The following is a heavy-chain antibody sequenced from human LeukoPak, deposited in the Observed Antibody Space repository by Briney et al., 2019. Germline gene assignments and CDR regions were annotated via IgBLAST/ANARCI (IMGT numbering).Heavy chain of an antibody. CDR3: ARDHRSVVYNWNGGRIYYFDY. V-gene: IGHV4-38-2*02. CDR1: GGSISSYY. Sequence: SETLSLTCTVSGGSISSYYWSWIRQPPGKGLEWIGSIYHSGSTYYNPSLKSRVTISVDTSKNQFSLKLSSVTAADTAVYYCARDHRSVVYNWNGGRIYYFDYWGQGTLVTVSS. CDR2: IYHSGST. J-gene: IGHJ4*02. D-gene: IGHD1-20*01.